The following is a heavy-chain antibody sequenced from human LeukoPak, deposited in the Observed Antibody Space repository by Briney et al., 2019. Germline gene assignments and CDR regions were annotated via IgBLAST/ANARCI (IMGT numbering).Heavy chain of an antibody. CDR2: INHSGST. V-gene: IGHV4-34*01. J-gene: IGHJ4*02. D-gene: IGHD6-6*01. CDR1: GGSFSGYY. Sequence: PSETLSLTCAVYGGSFSGYYWGWIRQPPGKWLEWIGEINHSGSTNYNPCHKSRVTISVDTSKNQFSLKLSSVTAADTAVYYCASIAARFDYWGQGTLVTVSS. CDR3: ASIAARFDY.